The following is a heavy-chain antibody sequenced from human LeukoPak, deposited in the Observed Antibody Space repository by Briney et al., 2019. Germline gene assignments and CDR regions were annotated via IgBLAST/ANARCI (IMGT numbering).Heavy chain of an antibody. V-gene: IGHV4-4*07. D-gene: IGHD1-26*01. CDR3: ARIASSSTSNWFDP. J-gene: IGHJ5*02. CDR1: GGSISSYY. Sequence: SETLSLTCTVSGGSISSYYWSWIRQPAGKGLEWIGRIYTSGSTNYNPSLKSRVTMSVDTSKNQFSLKLSSVTAADTAVYYCARIASSSTSNWFDPWGQGTLVTVSS. CDR2: IYTSGST.